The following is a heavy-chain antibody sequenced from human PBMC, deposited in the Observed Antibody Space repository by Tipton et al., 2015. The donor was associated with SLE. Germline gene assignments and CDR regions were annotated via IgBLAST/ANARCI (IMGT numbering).Heavy chain of an antibody. V-gene: IGHV3-30*03. CDR1: RGSISS. J-gene: IGHJ4*02. CDR3: ATEQQLVYFDY. D-gene: IGHD6-13*01. CDR2: ISFDEDTK. Sequence: SLRLSCTVSRGSISSGDYYWSWVRQAPGKGLEWVAIISFDEDTKYYADSVKGRFTISRDNSKNTLYLQMNSLKTEDTAVYYCATEQQLVYFDYWGQGTLVTVSS.